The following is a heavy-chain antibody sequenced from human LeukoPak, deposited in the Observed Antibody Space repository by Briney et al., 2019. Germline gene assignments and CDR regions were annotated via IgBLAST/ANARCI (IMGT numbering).Heavy chain of an antibody. J-gene: IGHJ6*03. V-gene: IGHV4-61*02. CDR3: TSGAVVPATYYYYYYMDV. Sequence: SQTLSLTCTVSGGSISSGSYYWSWIRQPPGKGLEWIGRIYTSGSANYNPSLKSRVTISVDTSKNQFSLKLSSVTAADTAVYYCTSGAVVPATYYYYYYMDVWGKGTTVTVSS. D-gene: IGHD2-2*01. CDR2: IYTSGSA. CDR1: GGSISSGSYY.